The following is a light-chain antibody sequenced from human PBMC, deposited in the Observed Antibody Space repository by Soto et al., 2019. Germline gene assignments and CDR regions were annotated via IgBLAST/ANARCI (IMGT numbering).Light chain of an antibody. CDR3: QHYSAFSVT. J-gene: IGKJ1*01. V-gene: IGKV3-15*01. CDR1: QSVSRY. CDR2: GAS. Sequence: EIVMTQSPATLSVSPGEGATLSCRASQSVSRYLAWYQQKPGQAPRLLIYGASTRATGIPARFSGSGSGTEFTLTISSLQPEDLATYYCQHYSAFSVTFGQGTKVDIK.